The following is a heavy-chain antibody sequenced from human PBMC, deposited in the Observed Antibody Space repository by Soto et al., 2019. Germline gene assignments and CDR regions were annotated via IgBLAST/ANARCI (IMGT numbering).Heavy chain of an antibody. CDR2: ISYDGSNK. CDR3: AKDHRDYGGKGYFDY. Sequence: GGSLRLSCAASGFTFSSYGMHWVRQAPGKGLEWVAVISYDGSNKYYADSVKGRFTISRDNSKNTLYLQMNSLRAEDTAVYYCAKDHRDYGGKGYFDYWGQGTLVTVSS. CDR1: GFTFSSYG. J-gene: IGHJ4*02. D-gene: IGHD4-17*01. V-gene: IGHV3-30*18.